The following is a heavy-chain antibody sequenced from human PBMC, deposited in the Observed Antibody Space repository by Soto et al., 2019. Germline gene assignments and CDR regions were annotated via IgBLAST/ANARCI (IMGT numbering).Heavy chain of an antibody. J-gene: IGHJ6*02. CDR3: ARHPVSGSYSYYYGMDV. CDR2: IIPIFGTA. D-gene: IGHD1-26*01. Sequence: QVHLVESGAEVKKPGSSVKVSCKASGGTFSIYAISWVLQAPGQGLQWMGGIIPIFGTANYAQKFQGRVTITADESTSTAYMELSSLRSEDTAVYYCARHPVSGSYSYYYGMDVWGQGTTVTVSS. CDR1: GGTFSIYA. V-gene: IGHV1-69*12.